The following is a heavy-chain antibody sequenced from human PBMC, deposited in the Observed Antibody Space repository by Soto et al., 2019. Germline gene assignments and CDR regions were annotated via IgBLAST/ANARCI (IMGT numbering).Heavy chain of an antibody. CDR1: GGSISSGGYY. CDR3: ARLEEEVVAATGPFDY. CDR2: IYYSGST. D-gene: IGHD2-15*01. Sequence: PSETLSLTCTVSGGSISSGGYYWSWIRQHPGKGLEWIGYIYYSGSTYYNPSLKSRVTISVDTSKNQFSLKLSSVTAADTAVYYCARLEEEVVAATGPFDYWGQGTLVTVS. V-gene: IGHV4-31*03. J-gene: IGHJ4*02.